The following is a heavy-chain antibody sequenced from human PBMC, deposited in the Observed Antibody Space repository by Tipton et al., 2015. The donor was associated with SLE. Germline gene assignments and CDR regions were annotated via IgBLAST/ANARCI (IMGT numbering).Heavy chain of an antibody. CDR2: INAGNGNT. CDR3: ASLGYCSSTSCYHNWFDP. D-gene: IGHD2-2*01. J-gene: IGHJ5*02. V-gene: IGHV1-3*01. CDR1: GYTFTSYA. Sequence: QSGAEVKKPGASVKVSCKASGYTFTSYAMHWVRQAPGQRLEWMGWINAGNGNTKYSQKFQGRVTITRDTSASTAYMELSSLRSEDTAVYYCASLGYCSSTSCYHNWFDPWGQGTLVTVSS.